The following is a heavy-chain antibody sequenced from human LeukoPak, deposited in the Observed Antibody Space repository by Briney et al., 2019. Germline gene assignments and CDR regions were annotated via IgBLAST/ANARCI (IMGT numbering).Heavy chain of an antibody. Sequence: MPSETLSLTCYVSGDSISSSYFWGWIRQPPGKGLEWIGEINHSGNTNYNPSLKSRVTISIDTSKNQFSLKLSSVTAADTAVYYCATWDGYDKHDYWGQGTLVTVSS. J-gene: IGHJ4*02. V-gene: IGHV4-38-2*01. CDR3: ATWDGYDKHDY. CDR1: GDSISSSYF. D-gene: IGHD5-12*01. CDR2: INHSGNT.